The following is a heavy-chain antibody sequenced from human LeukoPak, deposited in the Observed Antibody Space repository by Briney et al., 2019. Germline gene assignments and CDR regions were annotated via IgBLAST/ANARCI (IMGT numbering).Heavy chain of an antibody. V-gene: IGHV3-30*02. D-gene: IGHD3-22*01. CDR3: ARERGGIAVVITSAFDL. Sequence: GGSLRLSCAASGFTFSSYSMNWVRQAPGKGLEWVAFIRYDGSNKYYADSVKGRFTISRDNSKNTLYLQMNSLRAEDTAVYYCARERGGIAVVITSAFDLWGQGTMVTVSS. J-gene: IGHJ3*01. CDR2: IRYDGSNK. CDR1: GFTFSSYS.